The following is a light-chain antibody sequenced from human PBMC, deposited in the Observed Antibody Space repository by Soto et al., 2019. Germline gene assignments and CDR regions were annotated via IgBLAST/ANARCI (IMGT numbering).Light chain of an antibody. Sequence: DIQLAQSPSSLSASVGDRVTIPCQASQDISKYLNWYQQKPGKAPKLLIYDASNLETGIPSRFSGSGSGTNFSLTITSLQPEDIATYYCQQYENRPLTFGGGTKVGIK. CDR2: DAS. CDR3: QQYENRPLT. J-gene: IGKJ4*01. CDR1: QDISKY. V-gene: IGKV1-33*01.